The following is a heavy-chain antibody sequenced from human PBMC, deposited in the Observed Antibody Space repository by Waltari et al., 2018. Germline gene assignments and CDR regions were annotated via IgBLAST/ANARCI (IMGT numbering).Heavy chain of an antibody. Sequence: QVQLQQWGAGLLKPSETLSLTCAVYGGSFSGYYWSWIRQPPGKGLEWMGEINHSGSTNYNPSLKSRVTISVDTSKNQFSLKLSSVTAADTAVYYCARVLSGYSGYPSRGGMDVWGQGTTVTVSS. CDR2: INHSGST. D-gene: IGHD5-12*01. J-gene: IGHJ6*02. V-gene: IGHV4-34*01. CDR3: ARVLSGYSGYPSRGGMDV. CDR1: GGSFSGYY.